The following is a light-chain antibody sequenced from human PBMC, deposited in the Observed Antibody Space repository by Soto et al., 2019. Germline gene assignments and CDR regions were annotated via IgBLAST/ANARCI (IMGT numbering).Light chain of an antibody. CDR3: QHHNSYSEA. J-gene: IGKJ1*01. CDR1: QSIGSW. Sequence: DIQMTHSPSTLSASVGDRVTMTCRASQSIGSWLAWYQQKPGKAPKLLIYKASTLKSGVPSRFTASGSGTEFTLTISSLQPDNFETYYFQHHNSYSEAFGHGTNV. CDR2: KAS. V-gene: IGKV1-5*03.